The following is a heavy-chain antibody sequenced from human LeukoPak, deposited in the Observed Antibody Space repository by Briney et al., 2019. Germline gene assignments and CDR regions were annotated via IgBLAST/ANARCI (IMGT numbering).Heavy chain of an antibody. CDR1: GFTFSTYG. D-gene: IGHD2-2*01. J-gene: IGHJ5*02. CDR3: AKADYSTTSCYFDP. Sequence: GGSLRLSCAASGFTFSTYGMHWVRQAPGKGLEWVAVMSFDGSDKYYADSVKGRFTISRDNSKNTLYLQMNSLKAEDTAVYYCAKADYSTTSCYFDPWGQGTLVTVSS. V-gene: IGHV3-30*18. CDR2: MSFDGSDK.